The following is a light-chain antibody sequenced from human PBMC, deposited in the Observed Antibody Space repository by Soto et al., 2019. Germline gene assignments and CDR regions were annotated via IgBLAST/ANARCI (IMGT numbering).Light chain of an antibody. J-gene: IGKJ3*01. CDR1: QSVSSY. CDR3: QQCSLWEFT. V-gene: IGKV3-11*01. CDR2: DAS. Sequence: EIVLTQSPATLSLSPGERATLSCRASQSVSSYIAWYQQKPGQAPRLLIYDASNRATGIPARFSGSGSGSDFTLSISRPKPEDLADYYCQQCSLWEFTFGPATKVFSK.